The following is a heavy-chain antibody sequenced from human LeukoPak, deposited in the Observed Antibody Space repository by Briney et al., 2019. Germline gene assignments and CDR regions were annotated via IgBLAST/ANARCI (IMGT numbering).Heavy chain of an antibody. V-gene: IGHV4-38-2*02. D-gene: IGHD3-22*01. CDR2: IYHSGST. Sequence: SETLSLTCTVSGYSISSGYYWGWIRQPPGKGLEWIGSIYHSGSTYYNPSLKSRVTISVDTSKNQFSLKLGSVTAADTAVYYCARDDYYGSSGSTPRDAFDIWGQGTMVTVSS. CDR3: ARDDYYGSSGSTPRDAFDI. J-gene: IGHJ3*02. CDR1: GYSISSGYY.